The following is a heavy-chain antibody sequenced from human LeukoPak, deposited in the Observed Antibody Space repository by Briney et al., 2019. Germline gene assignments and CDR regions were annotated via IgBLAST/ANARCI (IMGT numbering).Heavy chain of an antibody. CDR1: GFTFSSYS. V-gene: IGHV3-48*04. CDR3: ARNDRYWYGSGSYPIDY. J-gene: IGHJ4*02. CDR2: ISSSSSSI. Sequence: GGSLRLSCAASGFTFSSYSMNWVRQAPGKGLGWGSYISSSSSSINYTDSVKGRFTISRDNAKNSLYLQMNSLRAEDTAVYYCARNDRYWYGSGSYPIDYWGQGTLVTVSS. D-gene: IGHD3-10*01.